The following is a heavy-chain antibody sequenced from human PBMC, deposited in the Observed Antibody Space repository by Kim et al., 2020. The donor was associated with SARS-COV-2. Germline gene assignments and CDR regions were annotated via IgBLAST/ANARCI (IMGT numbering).Heavy chain of an antibody. Sequence: GGSLRLSCEASGFTFSRWWMSWVRQAPGKGLEWVANINEDGSEKYYVDAVKGRFTISRDNARNSLYLHMTTLSAEDTAVYHCARDSGSWLPSDYWGQGILVTVSS. CDR3: ARDSGSWLPSDY. J-gene: IGHJ4*02. CDR1: GFTFSRWW. CDR2: INEDGSEK. V-gene: IGHV3-7*01. D-gene: IGHD6-13*01.